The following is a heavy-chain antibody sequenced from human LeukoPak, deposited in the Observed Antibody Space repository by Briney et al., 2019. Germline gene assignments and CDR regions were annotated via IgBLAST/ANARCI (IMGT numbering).Heavy chain of an antibody. D-gene: IGHD3-10*02. CDR2: ISPNSGDT. CDR3: ARDGTMSTRAPGGVPDY. J-gene: IGHJ4*02. CDR1: GYTFTDYY. V-gene: IGHV1-2*02. Sequence: ASVKVSCKASGYTFTDYYMHWVRQAPGQGLEWMGWISPNSGDTYYAPKFQGRVTMTRDTSISTAYMVLSRLRSDDTAVYYCARDGTMSTRAPGGVPDYWGQGTLVTVSS.